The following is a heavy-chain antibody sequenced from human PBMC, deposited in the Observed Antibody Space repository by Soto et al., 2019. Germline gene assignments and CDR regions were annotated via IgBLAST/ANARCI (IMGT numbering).Heavy chain of an antibody. J-gene: IGHJ4*02. V-gene: IGHV4-61*01. CDR1: GCSVSSGSYY. CDR2: IYYSGST. CDR3: ARSQLRYFDWLLAPYDY. Sequence: XETLSLTCTVAGCSVSSGSYYWSWIRQPRGKGLEWIGYIYYSGSTNYNPSLKSRVTISVDTSKNQFSLKLSSVTAADTAVYYCARSQLRYFDWLLAPYDYWGQGTLVTVSS. D-gene: IGHD3-9*01.